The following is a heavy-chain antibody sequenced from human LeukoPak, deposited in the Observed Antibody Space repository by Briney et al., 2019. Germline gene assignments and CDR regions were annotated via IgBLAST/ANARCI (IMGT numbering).Heavy chain of an antibody. D-gene: IGHD6-13*01. V-gene: IGHV3-7*01. CDR2: IKQDGSEK. CDR3: AREPRTGQQLDYFDY. J-gene: IGHJ4*02. CDR1: GFTFSSYR. Sequence: GGSLRLSCAASGFTFSSYRMSWVRQAPGKGLEWVANIKQDGSEKYYVDSVKGRFTISRDNAKNSLYLQMNSLRAEDTAVYYCAREPRTGQQLDYFDYWGQGTLVTVSS.